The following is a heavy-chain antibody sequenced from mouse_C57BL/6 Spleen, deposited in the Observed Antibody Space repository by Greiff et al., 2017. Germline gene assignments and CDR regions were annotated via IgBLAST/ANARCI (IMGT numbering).Heavy chain of an antibody. V-gene: IGHV14-4*01. CDR2: IDPANGDT. CDR1: GFNIKDDY. J-gene: IGHJ4*01. CDR3: TTHWADYYAMDY. Sequence: EVQLQQSGAELVRPGASAKLSCTASGFNIKDDYMHWVKQRPEQGLAWIGWIDPANGDTEYASKFQGKATITAATPSNTAYLQLSSLTSEDTAVYYCTTHWADYYAMDYWGQGTSVTVSS. D-gene: IGHD4-1*01.